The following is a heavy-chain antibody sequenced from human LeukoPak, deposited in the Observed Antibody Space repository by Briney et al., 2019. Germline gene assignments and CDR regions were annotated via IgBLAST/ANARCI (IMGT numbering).Heavy chain of an antibody. CDR3: ARDYGDDYYYYYMDV. CDR2: IYHSGST. V-gene: IGHV4-38-2*02. CDR1: GYSISSGYY. J-gene: IGHJ6*03. D-gene: IGHD4-17*01. Sequence: PSETLSLTCTVSGYSISSGYYWGWFRQPPGKGLEWIGSIYHSGSTYYNPSLKSRVTISVDTSKNQFSLKLSSVTAADTAVYYCARDYGDDYYYYYMDVWGKGTTVTVSS.